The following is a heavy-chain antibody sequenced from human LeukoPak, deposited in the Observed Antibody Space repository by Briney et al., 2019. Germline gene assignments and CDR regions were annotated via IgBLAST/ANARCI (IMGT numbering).Heavy chain of an antibody. V-gene: IGHV6-1*01. J-gene: IGHJ6*02. Sequence: SPTLSLTCAISGDSVSSNSADWNWIRQSPSRGLEWLGRTYYRAKWYNDYALSVKSRITINPDTSNNQFSLHLTSVTPEYTAVYYCAREVLRYFDWLLVPMDVWAQGTTVTVSS. CDR2: TYYRAKWYN. CDR1: GDSVSSNSAD. CDR3: AREVLRYFDWLLVPMDV. D-gene: IGHD3-9*01.